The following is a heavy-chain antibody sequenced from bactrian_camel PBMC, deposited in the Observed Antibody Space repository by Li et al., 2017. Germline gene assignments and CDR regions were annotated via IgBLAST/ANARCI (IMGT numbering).Heavy chain of an antibody. V-gene: IGHV3-1*01. CDR3: AAESLCKWLPTYKR. CDR2: FSSDGKI. J-gene: IGHJ4*01. Sequence: VQLVESGGGSVQTGGSLRLSCTASGFTFDDTDMGWYRQAPGNELELVSTFSSDGKIYYADSVKGRFTVSQDTPKRTLDLQLNNLKPEDTAMYYCAAESLCKWLPTYKRWGQGTQVTVS. CDR1: GFTFDDTD. D-gene: IGHD2*01.